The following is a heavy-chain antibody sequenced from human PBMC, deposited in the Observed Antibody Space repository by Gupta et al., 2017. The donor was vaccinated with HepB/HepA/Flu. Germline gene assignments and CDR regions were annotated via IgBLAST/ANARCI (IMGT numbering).Heavy chain of an antibody. CDR2: IDSSGNYM. V-gene: IGHV3-21*01. D-gene: IGHD3-3*01. Sequence: QLVESGGGLVKPGGSLRLSCAASGFTVTTYAMNWVRQAPGKGLEWVSSIDSSGNYMYYADSVKGRFTISRDSANNSVYLHMNSLRAGDTAVYYCARAGVDSWSNNWFDPWGKGTLVTVSS. J-gene: IGHJ5*02. CDR1: GFTVTTYA. CDR3: ARAGVDSWSNNWFDP.